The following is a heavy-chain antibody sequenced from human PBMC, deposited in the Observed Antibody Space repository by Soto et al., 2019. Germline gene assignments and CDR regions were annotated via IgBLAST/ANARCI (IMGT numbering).Heavy chain of an antibody. CDR1: GASLSSYY. V-gene: IGHV4-59*08. Sequence: PSEPLALTCTVSGASLSSYYWSWMRQPPGKGLEWIGYIYYSGSTNYNPSLKSRVTMSVDTSKTQFSLKLTSVTAADTAVYYCARHLGYDSSAYYRNWXDPWGQGTQXTV. J-gene: IGHJ5*02. CDR2: IYYSGST. CDR3: ARHLGYDSSAYYRNWXDP. D-gene: IGHD3-22*01.